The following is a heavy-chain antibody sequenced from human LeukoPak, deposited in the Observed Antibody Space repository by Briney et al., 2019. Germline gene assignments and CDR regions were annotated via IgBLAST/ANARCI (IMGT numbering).Heavy chain of an antibody. CDR3: ASQNPQLWFGY. CDR1: GGSFSGYY. Sequence: SETLSLTCAVYGGSFSGYYWSWIRQPPGKGLEWIGEINHSGSTNYNPSFKSRVTISVDTSKNQFSLKLSSVTAADTAVYYCASQNPQLWFGYWGQGNLVTVSS. J-gene: IGHJ4*02. D-gene: IGHD5-18*01. CDR2: INHSGST. V-gene: IGHV4-34*01.